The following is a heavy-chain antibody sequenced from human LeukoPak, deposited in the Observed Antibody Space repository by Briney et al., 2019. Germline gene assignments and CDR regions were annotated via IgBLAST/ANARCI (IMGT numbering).Heavy chain of an antibody. D-gene: IGHD1/OR15-1a*01. CDR2: ISYDGGDK. CDR3: AKKTSTWFDP. CDR1: GFTFSTYG. V-gene: IGHV3-30*18. Sequence: PGGSLRLSCAASGFTFSTYGMHWVRQAPGKGLEWVAVISYDGGDKYYADSVKGRFTISRDNSKNTLYLQMIGLRAEGTAVYYCAKKTSTWFDPWGQGTLVTVSS. J-gene: IGHJ5*02.